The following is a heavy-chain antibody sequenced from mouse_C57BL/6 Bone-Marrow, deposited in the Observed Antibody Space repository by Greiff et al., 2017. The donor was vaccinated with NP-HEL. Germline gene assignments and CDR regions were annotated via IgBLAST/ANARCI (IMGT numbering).Heavy chain of an antibody. Sequence: QVQLQQSGPGLVAPSQSLSITCTVSGFSLTSYGVDWVRQPPGKGLEWLGVIWGGGSTNYTSALMSRLSLSKDNSQSQVFLKMNRLQTEDTAMYYCAKQGGYYGLYAMDYWGQGTSVTVSS. CDR1: GFSLTSYG. CDR2: IWGGGST. V-gene: IGHV2-9*01. CDR3: AKQGGYYGLYAMDY. J-gene: IGHJ4*01. D-gene: IGHD1-2*01.